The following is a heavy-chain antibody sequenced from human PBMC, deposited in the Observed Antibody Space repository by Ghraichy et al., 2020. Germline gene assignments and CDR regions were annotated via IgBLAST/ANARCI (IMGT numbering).Heavy chain of an antibody. D-gene: IGHD6-6*01. CDR3: ASAYSSSSPLDY. Sequence: SETLSLTCAVSGGSISSSNWWSWVRQPPGKGLEWIGEIYHSGSTNYNPSLKSRVTISVDKSKNQFSLKLSSVTAADTAMYYCASAYSSSSPLDYWGQGTLVTVSS. CDR1: GGSISSSNW. CDR2: IYHSGST. J-gene: IGHJ4*02. V-gene: IGHV4-4*02.